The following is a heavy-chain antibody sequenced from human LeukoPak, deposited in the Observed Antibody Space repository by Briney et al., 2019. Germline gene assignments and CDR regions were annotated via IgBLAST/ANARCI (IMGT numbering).Heavy chain of an antibody. J-gene: IGHJ6*02. CDR1: GASVSSGSYH. CDR3: ARHSSDFWSGYYTNYYGVDV. V-gene: IGHV4-61*01. D-gene: IGHD3-3*01. Sequence: SETLSLTCTVSGASVSSGSYHWSWIRQAPGKGLEWIGYMYYSGRTNYNPTLKSRVTISVDTSKNQFSLRLSSVTAADTAVYYCARHSSDFWSGYYTNYYGVDVWGRGTTVTVSS. CDR2: MYYSGRT.